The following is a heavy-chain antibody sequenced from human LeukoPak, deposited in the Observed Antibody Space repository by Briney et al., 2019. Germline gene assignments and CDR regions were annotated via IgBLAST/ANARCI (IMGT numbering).Heavy chain of an antibody. J-gene: IGHJ3*02. CDR1: GFTFSVYG. CDR2: ISSSSSYI. D-gene: IGHD1-26*01. CDR3: ARSYSGSYNDASDI. Sequence: GGSLRLSCAASGFTFSVYGLNWVRRAPGKGLEWVSSISSSSSYIYYGDSVKGRFTISRDNAKKSLYLQMNSLRAEDTAVYYCARSYSGSYNDASDIWGQGTMVTVSS. V-gene: IGHV3-21*01.